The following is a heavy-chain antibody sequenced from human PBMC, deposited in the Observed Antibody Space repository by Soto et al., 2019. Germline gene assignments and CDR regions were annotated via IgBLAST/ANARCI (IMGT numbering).Heavy chain of an antibody. V-gene: IGHV3-74*01. CDR1: GFIFTNYW. CDR2: ISGDGTTT. CDR3: GRGSGPRGRPY. J-gene: IGHJ1*01. Sequence: EVQLVESGGCLVQPGGSLRLSCAASGFIFTNYWMHWVRQAPGERLVWVARISGDGTTTTYVDSAKGRFTISKDNAKNTVYLQMNGLRTEDTAVYYCGRGSGPRGRPYWGQGITVTVSS. D-gene: IGHD3-16*01.